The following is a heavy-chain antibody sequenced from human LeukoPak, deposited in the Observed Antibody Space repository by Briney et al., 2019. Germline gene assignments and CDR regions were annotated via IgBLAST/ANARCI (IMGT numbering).Heavy chain of an antibody. CDR1: GYTFTGYG. V-gene: IGHV1-18*01. CDR2: ISVYNGVT. J-gene: IGHJ3*02. D-gene: IGHD6-13*01. Sequence: ASVKVSCKASGYTFTGYGITWVRQAPGQGLDWVGWISVYNGVTNFAQKFQGRVTMTTGTSTNTAYMELRSLRSDDTAVYYCARVWYPPDCFDIWGQGTMVTVSS. CDR3: ARVWYPPDCFDI.